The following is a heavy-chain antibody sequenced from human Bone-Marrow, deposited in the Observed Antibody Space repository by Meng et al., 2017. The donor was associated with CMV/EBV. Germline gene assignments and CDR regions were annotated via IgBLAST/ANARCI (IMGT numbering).Heavy chain of an antibody. V-gene: IGHV2-5*01. J-gene: IGHJ6*02. CDR3: AHLSSFCDFGMDV. D-gene: IGHD2-21*01. CDR1: GFSLSTSGVG. CDR2: MYWNDDR. Sequence: SGPTLVKPTQTLTLTCSFSGFSLSTSGVGVAWIRQPPRKAREWLADMYWNDDRRSSPSLKRRLTVAKDTSKNQVVLRMSNVDPVDTGTYYCAHLSSFCDFGMDVWGQGTTVTVSS.